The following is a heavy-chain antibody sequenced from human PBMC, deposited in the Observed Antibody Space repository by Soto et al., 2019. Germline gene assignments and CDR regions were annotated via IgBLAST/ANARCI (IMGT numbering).Heavy chain of an antibody. J-gene: IGHJ6*02. V-gene: IGHV3-30*03. CDR3: AREQFATRDYYGVDV. D-gene: IGHD1-1*01. Sequence: GGSLRLSCAASGFTLSSYGMHWVRQAPGKGPEWVAAISYDGSNKYYADSVKGRFTISSDNSKNTLNLQMNSLRPEDTAVYYCAREQFATRDYYGVDVWGQGTTVTVSS. CDR2: ISYDGSNK. CDR1: GFTLSSYG.